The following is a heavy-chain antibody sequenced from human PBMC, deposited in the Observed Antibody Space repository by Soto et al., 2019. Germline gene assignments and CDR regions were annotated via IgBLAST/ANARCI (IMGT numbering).Heavy chain of an antibody. Sequence: GCLRLSCAASGFTVSSYAVSWVRQAAGKGLEWVSAISGSGGSTYYADSVKGRFTISRDNSKNTLYLQMNSLRAEDTAVYYCAKDIYSSGLYPTQSYSSGMYARGQGTTLTVYS. J-gene: IGHJ6*02. D-gene: IGHD6-19*01. CDR1: GFTVSSYA. CDR3: AKDIYSSGLYPTQSYSSGMYA. CDR2: ISGSGGST. V-gene: IGHV3-23*01.